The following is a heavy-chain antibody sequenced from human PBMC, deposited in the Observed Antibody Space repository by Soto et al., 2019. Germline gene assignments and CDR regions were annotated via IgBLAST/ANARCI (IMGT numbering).Heavy chain of an antibody. Sequence: QVQLVESGGGVVQPGRSLRLSCAASGFTFSSYGMHWVRQAPGKGLEWVAVISYDGSNKYYADSVKGRFTISRDNSKNTLYLQINSLRAEDTAVYYCAKDHVAGRVVGFDYWCQGTLVTVS. CDR1: GFTFSSYG. V-gene: IGHV3-30*18. CDR2: ISYDGSNK. CDR3: AKDHVAGRVVGFDY. D-gene: IGHD6-19*01. J-gene: IGHJ4*02.